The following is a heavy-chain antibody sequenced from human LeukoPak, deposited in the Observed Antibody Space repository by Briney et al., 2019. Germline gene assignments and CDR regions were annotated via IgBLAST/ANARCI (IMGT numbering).Heavy chain of an antibody. J-gene: IGHJ5*02. V-gene: IGHV4-59*08. CDR3: ASDSSGYYGWSWFDP. CDR1: GGSISSYY. D-gene: IGHD3-22*01. Sequence: ETLSLTCTVSGGSISSYYLSWLRQPPGKGLEWIGYIYYSGSTNYNPSLKSRVTISVDTSKNQFSLKLSSVTAADTAVYYCASDSSGYYGWSWFDPWGQGTLVTVSS. CDR2: IYYSGST.